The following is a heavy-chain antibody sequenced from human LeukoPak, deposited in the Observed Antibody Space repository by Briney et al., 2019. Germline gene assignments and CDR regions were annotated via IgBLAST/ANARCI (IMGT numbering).Heavy chain of an antibody. D-gene: IGHD1-1*01. J-gene: IGHJ1*01. Sequence: SEILSLTCAVYGGSFSGYYWSWIRQPPGKGLEWIGEINHSGSTNYNPSLKSRVTISVDTSKNQFSLKLSSVTAADTAVYYCARLATYRVRRGYFQHWGQGTLVTVSS. CDR3: ARLATYRVRRGYFQH. CDR2: INHSGST. V-gene: IGHV4-34*01. CDR1: GGSFSGYY.